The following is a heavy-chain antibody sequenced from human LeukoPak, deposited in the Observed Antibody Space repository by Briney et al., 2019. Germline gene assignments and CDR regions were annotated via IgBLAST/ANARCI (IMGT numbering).Heavy chain of an antibody. CDR3: ARGATISEAGYFDF. CDR1: GGSFSRYY. V-gene: IGHV4-34*01. D-gene: IGHD5-24*01. J-gene: IGHJ4*03. CDR2: IDHRGDT. Sequence: SETLSLTCAVYGGSFSRYYWSWIRQSPGEGLEWIAEIDHRGDTNYNPSVKSRVTISVDTSKNQFSLKVRSLSAADTAVYYCARGATISEAGYFDFWGQGTLVTVSS.